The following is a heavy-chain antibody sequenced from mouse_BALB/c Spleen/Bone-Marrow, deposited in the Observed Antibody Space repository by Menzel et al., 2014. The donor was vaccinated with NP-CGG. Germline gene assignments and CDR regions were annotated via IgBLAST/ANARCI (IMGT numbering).Heavy chain of an antibody. CDR3: ALWYGDVMDY. D-gene: IGHD2-14*01. CDR2: IDPANANT. Sequence: EVQLQESGAELVKPGASVKLSCTASGFNIKDTYMHWVKQRPEQGLEWIGRIDPANANTKYDPKFQGKATITADTSSNTAYRQLSGLTSGDAAVYYCALWYGDVMDYWGQGTSVTVSS. J-gene: IGHJ4*01. CDR1: GFNIKDTY. V-gene: IGHV14-3*02.